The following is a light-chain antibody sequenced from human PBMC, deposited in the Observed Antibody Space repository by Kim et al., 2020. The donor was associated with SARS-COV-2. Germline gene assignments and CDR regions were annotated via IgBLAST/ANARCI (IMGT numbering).Light chain of an antibody. J-gene: IGLJ2*01. CDR1: SSNIGSNT. CDR3: TAWDGGVV. CDR2: SNN. V-gene: IGLV1-44*01. Sequence: GTPGQRVTISCYGSSSNIGSNTLNWYQQLPGTAPKLLIYSNNQRPSGVPDRFSGSKSGTSASLAISGLQPEDEADYYCTAWDGGVVFGGGTQLTVL.